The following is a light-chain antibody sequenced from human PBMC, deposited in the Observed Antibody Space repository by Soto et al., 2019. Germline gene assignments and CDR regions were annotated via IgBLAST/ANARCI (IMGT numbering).Light chain of an antibody. CDR3: QSYDSSLSPGGV. J-gene: IGLJ2*01. V-gene: IGLV1-40*01. CDR2: GNS. CDR1: SSNIGAGYD. Sequence: QSVLTQPPSVSGAPGQRVTISCTGSSSNIGAGYDVHWYQQLPGTAPKLLIYGNSNRPSGVPDRFSGSKSGTSASLAITGLQAEDEADYYCQSYDSSLSPGGVFGGGTKLTVL.